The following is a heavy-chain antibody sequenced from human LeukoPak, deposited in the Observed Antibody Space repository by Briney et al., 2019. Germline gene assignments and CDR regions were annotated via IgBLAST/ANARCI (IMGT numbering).Heavy chain of an antibody. D-gene: IGHD5-12*01. Sequence: GGSLRLSCAASGFTFSSYWMSWVRQAPGKGLEGVANINQDGSQRFYVASVKARFTISRHNSINSLYPQMNSLSAEDTALYYCARDDRLRFDGYWGQGTLVSVSS. CDR3: ARDDRLRFDGY. CDR1: GFTFSSYW. CDR2: INQDGSQR. J-gene: IGHJ4*02. V-gene: IGHV3-7*01.